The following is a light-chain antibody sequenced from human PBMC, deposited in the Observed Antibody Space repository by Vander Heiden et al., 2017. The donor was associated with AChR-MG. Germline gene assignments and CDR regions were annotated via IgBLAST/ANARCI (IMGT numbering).Light chain of an antibody. CDR2: RTS. J-gene: IGKJ1*01. CDR1: QGIRND. V-gene: IGKV1-17*01. CDR3: RQHNTYPWT. Sequence: DIQMTQSPSSLSASVGDRVTITCRASQGIRNDLGWYQQKPVKAPTRLIFRTSNLQNGVPSRFSGSGSATEFTLTISSLHPEDFATYYCRQHNTYPWTFGQGTKVEIK.